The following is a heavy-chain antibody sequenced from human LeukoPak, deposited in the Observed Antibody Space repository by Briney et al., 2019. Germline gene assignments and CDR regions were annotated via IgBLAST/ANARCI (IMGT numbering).Heavy chain of an antibody. J-gene: IGHJ5*02. CDR3: ARDTMVRGIMPIFDP. V-gene: IGHV3-23*01. D-gene: IGHD3-10*01. CDR2: ISGSGGST. Sequence: PGGSLRLSCAASGFTFSSYAMRWVRQAPGKGLEWVSAISGSGGSTYYADSVKGRFTISRDNSKNTLYLQMNSLRAEDTAVYYCARDTMVRGIMPIFDPWGQGTLVTVSS. CDR1: GFTFSSYA.